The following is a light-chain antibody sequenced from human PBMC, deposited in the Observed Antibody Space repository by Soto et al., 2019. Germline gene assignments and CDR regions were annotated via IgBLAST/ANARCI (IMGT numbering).Light chain of an antibody. CDR1: NMGSKS. CDR3: QGSDSSSDHYV. CDR2: DDS. J-gene: IGLJ1*01. V-gene: IGLV3-21*02. Sequence: SYELTQPPSVSVAPGQTARLTCGGNNMGSKSVHGYQQKPGQAPVLVVYDDSDRPSGISERFSGSNSGNTATLTISRVEAGDEADYYCQGSDSSSDHYVFGTGTKVTVL.